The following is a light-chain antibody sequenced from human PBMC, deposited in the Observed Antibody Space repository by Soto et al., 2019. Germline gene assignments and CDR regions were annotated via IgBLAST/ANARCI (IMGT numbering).Light chain of an antibody. V-gene: IGLV2-14*03. J-gene: IGLJ1*01. CDR3: TSYTSSYTYV. CDR2: DVS. CDR1: SSDVGGYNY. Sequence: QSALTQPASVSGSPGQSITISCTGTSSDVGGYNYVSWYQHYPGKAPKLMIYDVSNRPSGVSNRFSGSKSGNTASLTISGLQSEDEDDFSCTSYTSSYTYVFGTGTKVTVL.